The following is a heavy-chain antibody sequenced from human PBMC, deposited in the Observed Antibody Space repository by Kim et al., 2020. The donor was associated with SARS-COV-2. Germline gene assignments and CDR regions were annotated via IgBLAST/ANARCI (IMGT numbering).Heavy chain of an antibody. V-gene: IGHV4-59*08. CDR1: GGSINSY. J-gene: IGHJ4*02. D-gene: IGHD2-2*01. CDR3: TTYDTSWSHFHY. Sequence: SETLSLTCTVSGGSINSYWSWIRQLPGKGLEWIGYIYYRGNTEYNPSLKSRVTISVDTSKSQFSLRLSSVTAADTAVYYCTTYDTSWSHFHYWGQGTLVT. CDR2: IYYRGNT.